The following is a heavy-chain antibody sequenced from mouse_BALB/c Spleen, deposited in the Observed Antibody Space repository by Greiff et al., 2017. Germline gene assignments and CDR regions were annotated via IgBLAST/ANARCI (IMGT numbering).Heavy chain of an antibody. D-gene: IGHD2-3*01. V-gene: IGHV1S81*02. J-gene: IGHJ3*01. CDR1: GYTFTSYW. CDR3: ARLGDGYYAFAY. CDR2: INPSNGRT. Sequence: VQLQQSGAELVKPGASVKLSCKASGYTFTSYWMHWVKQRPGQGLEWIGEINPSNGRTNYNEKFKSKATLTVDKSSSTAYMQLSSLTSEDSAVYYCARLGDGYYAFAYWGQGTLFTVSA.